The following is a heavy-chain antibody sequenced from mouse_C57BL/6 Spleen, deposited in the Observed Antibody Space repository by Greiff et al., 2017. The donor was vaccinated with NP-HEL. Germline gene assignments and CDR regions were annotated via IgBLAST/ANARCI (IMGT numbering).Heavy chain of an antibody. V-gene: IGHV1-82*01. CDR1: GYAFSSSW. CDR3: ARREGNYGAMDY. J-gene: IGHJ4*01. Sequence: VQRVESGPELVKPGASVKISCKASGYAFSSSWMNWVKQRPGKGLEWIGRIYPGDGDTNYNGKFKGKATLTADKSSSTAYMQLSSLTSEDSAVYFCARREGNYGAMDYWGQGTSVTVSS. CDR2: IYPGDGDT. D-gene: IGHD2-1*01.